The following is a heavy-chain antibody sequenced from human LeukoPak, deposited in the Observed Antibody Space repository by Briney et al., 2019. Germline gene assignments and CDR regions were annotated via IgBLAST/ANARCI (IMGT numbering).Heavy chain of an antibody. CDR1: GGSISSGGYY. CDR3: ARHQGGRGGYWFDF. D-gene: IGHD3-22*01. J-gene: IGHJ4*02. CDR2: IYYSGST. V-gene: IGHV4-31*03. Sequence: SETLSLTCTVSGGSISSGGYYWSWIRQPPGKGLEWIGYIYYSGSTYYNPSLKSRVTISVDTSKNQFSLKLSSVTAADTAVYYCARHQGGRGGYWFDFWGQGTLVTVSS.